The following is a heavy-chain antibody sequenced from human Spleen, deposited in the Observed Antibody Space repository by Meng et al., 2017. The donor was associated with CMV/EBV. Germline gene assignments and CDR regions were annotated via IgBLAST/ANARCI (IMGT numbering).Heavy chain of an antibody. CDR1: GYTFITYY. J-gene: IGHJ3*02. CDR3: ARDLVGYDAFDI. V-gene: IGHV1-46*01. Sequence: ASVKVSCKASGYTFITYYIHWVRQAPGQGLEWMGRINPDGGTTTYSQKFQGGVTLTSDTSTNTVYMELSRLRYEDTAVHYCARDLVGYDAFDIWGQGTMVTVSS. CDR2: INPDGGTT. D-gene: IGHD3-22*01.